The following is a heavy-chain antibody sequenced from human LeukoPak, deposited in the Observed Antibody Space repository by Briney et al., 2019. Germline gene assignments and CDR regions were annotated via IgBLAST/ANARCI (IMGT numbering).Heavy chain of an antibody. D-gene: IGHD3-10*01. CDR2: ISYDGSNK. CDR1: GFTFSSYA. Sequence: GGSLRLSCAASGFTFSSYAMHWVRQAPGKGLEWVAVISYDGSNKYYADSVKGRFTISRDNSKNTLYLQMNSLRAEDTAVYYCARDVSRSVVREVSHFDYWGQGTLVTVSS. V-gene: IGHV3-30*04. CDR3: ARDVSRSVVREVSHFDY. J-gene: IGHJ4*02.